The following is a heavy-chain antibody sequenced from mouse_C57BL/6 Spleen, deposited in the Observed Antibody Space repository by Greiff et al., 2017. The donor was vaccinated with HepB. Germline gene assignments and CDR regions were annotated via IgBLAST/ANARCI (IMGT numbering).Heavy chain of an antibody. CDR3: ARVYGNYRAWFAY. D-gene: IGHD2-10*02. CDR1: GFTFSSYA. Sequence: EVQGVESGGGLVKPGGSLKLSCAASGFTFSSYAMSWVRQTPEKRLEWVATISDGGSYTYYPDNVKGRFTISRDNAKNNLYLQMSHLKSEDTAMYYCARVYGNYRAWFAYWGQGTLVTVSA. V-gene: IGHV5-4*01. J-gene: IGHJ3*01. CDR2: ISDGGSYT.